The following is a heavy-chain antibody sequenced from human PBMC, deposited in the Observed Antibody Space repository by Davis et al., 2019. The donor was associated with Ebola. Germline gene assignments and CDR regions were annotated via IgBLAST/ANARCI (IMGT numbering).Heavy chain of an antibody. V-gene: IGHV3-48*02. Sequence: GGSLRLSCAASGFTFSSYSMNWVRQAPGKGLEWVSYISSSSTIYYADSVKGRFTISRDNAKNSLYLQMNSLRDEDTAVYYCARTQYGDYGGDYWGQGTLVTVSS. D-gene: IGHD4-17*01. CDR3: ARTQYGDYGGDY. CDR2: ISSSSTI. J-gene: IGHJ4*02. CDR1: GFTFSSYS.